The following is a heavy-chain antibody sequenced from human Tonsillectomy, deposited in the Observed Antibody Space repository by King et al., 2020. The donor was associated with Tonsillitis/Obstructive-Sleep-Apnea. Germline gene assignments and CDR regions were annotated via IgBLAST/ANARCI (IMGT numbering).Heavy chain of an antibody. V-gene: IGHV3-9*01. Sequence: VQLVESGGGLVQPGRSLRLSCAASGFTFDDHAMHWVRQAPGKGLEWVSGISWNSGSIVYADSVKGRFTFSRDNAKNSLYLQMNILRVEDTAFYYCAKGPYSNYVGGVDYWGQGTLVTVSS. CDR2: ISWNSGSI. J-gene: IGHJ4*02. D-gene: IGHD4-11*01. CDR1: GFTFDDHA. CDR3: AKGPYSNYVGGVDY.